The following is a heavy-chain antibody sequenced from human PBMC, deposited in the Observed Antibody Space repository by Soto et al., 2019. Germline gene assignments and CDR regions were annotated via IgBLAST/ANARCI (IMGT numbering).Heavy chain of an antibody. V-gene: IGHV4-59*02. Sequence: SDTLSLTCTVSGVSVSIYYWSWFRQPPGKGLEWIGYIYYSGSTNYNPYLKSRVTISVDTSKNQFSLKLSSVTAADTAVYYCARAIGSTWIQMWLDGAFDIWGQGTMVTGSS. CDR2: IYYSGST. J-gene: IGHJ3*02. CDR1: GVSVSIYY. CDR3: ARAIGSTWIQMWLDGAFDI. D-gene: IGHD5-18*01.